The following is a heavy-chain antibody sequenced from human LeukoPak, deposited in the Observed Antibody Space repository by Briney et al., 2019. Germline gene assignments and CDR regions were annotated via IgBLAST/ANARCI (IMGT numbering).Heavy chain of an antibody. CDR1: GGSISSSSYY. V-gene: IGHV4-39*07. CDR2: IYYSGST. J-gene: IGHJ4*02. Sequence: SETLSLTCTVSGGSISSSSYYWGWIRQPPGTGLEWIGSIYYSGSTYYNPSLKSRVTISVDTSKNQFSLKLSSVTAADTAVYYCARDPLVRGYSYGLTEFDYWGQGTLVTVSS. D-gene: IGHD5-18*01. CDR3: ARDPLVRGYSYGLTEFDY.